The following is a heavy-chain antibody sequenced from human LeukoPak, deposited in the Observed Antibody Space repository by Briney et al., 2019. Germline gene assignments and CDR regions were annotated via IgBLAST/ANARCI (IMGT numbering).Heavy chain of an antibody. D-gene: IGHD5-18*01. V-gene: IGHV4-34*01. CDR1: GGSFSGYY. CDR2: INHSGST. CDR3: ARTGYSYGSYFDY. Sequence: PSETLSLTCAVYGGSFSGYYWNWIRQPPGKGLEWIGEINHSGSTNYNPSLKSRVTISVDTSKNQFSLKLSSVTAADTAVYYCARTGYSYGSYFDYWGQGTLVTVSS. J-gene: IGHJ4*02.